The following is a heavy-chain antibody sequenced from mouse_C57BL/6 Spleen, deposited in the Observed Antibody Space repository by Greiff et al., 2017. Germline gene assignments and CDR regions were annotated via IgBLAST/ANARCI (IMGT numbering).Heavy chain of an antibody. CDR3: ARERDYGSSHYAMDY. D-gene: IGHD1-1*01. Sequence: QVQLQQSGPGLVQPSQSLSITCTVSGFSLTSYGVHWVRQSPGKGLEWLGVIWSGGSTDYNAAFISRLSISKDNSKSRVFFKMNSLQADDTAIYYCARERDYGSSHYAMDYWGQGTSVTVSS. V-gene: IGHV2-2*01. J-gene: IGHJ4*01. CDR1: GFSLTSYG. CDR2: IWSGGST.